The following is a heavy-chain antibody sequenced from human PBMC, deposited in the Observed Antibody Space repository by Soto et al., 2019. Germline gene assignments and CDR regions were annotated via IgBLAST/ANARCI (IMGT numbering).Heavy chain of an antibody. D-gene: IGHD6-19*01. CDR3: AKGIAVAGIRTFDY. V-gene: IGHV3-23*01. CDR1: GFTFSSYA. Sequence: GGSLRLSCAASGFTFSSYAMSWVRQAPGKGLEWVSAISGSGGSTYYADSVKGRFTTSRDNSKNTLYLQMNSLRAEDTAVYYCAKGIAVAGIRTFDYWGQGTLVTVSS. CDR2: ISGSGGST. J-gene: IGHJ4*02.